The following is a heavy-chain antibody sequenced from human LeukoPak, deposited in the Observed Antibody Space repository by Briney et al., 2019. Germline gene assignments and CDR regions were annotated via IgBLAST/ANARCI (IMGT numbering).Heavy chain of an antibody. CDR3: AGVTFSY. Sequence: PEGSLRLSCAASGFTFSTYWMHWVRQAPGKGLVWDSRINSDGSSTSYADSVKGRFTISRDNAKNTLYLQMNSLRAEDTAVYYCAGVTFSYWGQGTLVTVSS. J-gene: IGHJ4*02. CDR2: INSDGSST. CDR1: GFTFSTYW. V-gene: IGHV3-74*01. D-gene: IGHD2-21*02.